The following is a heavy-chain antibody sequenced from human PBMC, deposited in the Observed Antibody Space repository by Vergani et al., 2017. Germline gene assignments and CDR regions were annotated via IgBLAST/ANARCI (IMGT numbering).Heavy chain of an antibody. CDR1: GVSITSGDYY. Sequence: QVQLQESGPGLVKPSQTLSLTCTVSGVSITSGDYYWSWLRKHPGKGLEWIGYIYYSGSTYYNPSLKSRVTISVDTSKNQFSLKLSSVTAADTAVYYCARSTTAARDFDYWGQGTLVT. CDR2: IYYSGST. CDR3: ARSTTAARDFDY. D-gene: IGHD6-6*01. J-gene: IGHJ4*02. V-gene: IGHV4-31*03.